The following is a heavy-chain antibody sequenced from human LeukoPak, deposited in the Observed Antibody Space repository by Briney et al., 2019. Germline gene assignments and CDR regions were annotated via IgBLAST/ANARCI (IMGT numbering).Heavy chain of an antibody. D-gene: IGHD6-13*01. Sequence: GASVKVSCKASGYTFTGDYVHWVRQAPGQGLEWMGWINPNSGGTDYAQKFQGRVTMTRDTSISTAYMELSRLRSDDTAVYYCARDRWSYYFDYWGQGTLVTVSS. CDR2: INPNSGGT. J-gene: IGHJ4*02. V-gene: IGHV1-2*02. CDR1: GYTFTGDY. CDR3: ARDRWSYYFDY.